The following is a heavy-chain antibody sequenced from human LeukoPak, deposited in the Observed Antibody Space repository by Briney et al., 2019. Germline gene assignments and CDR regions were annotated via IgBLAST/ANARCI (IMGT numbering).Heavy chain of an antibody. CDR3: ARDPSYYYDSSGYYPPYYYGMDV. CDR1: GGTFSSYA. Sequence: GASVKVSCKASGGTFSSYAISWVRQAPGQGLEWMGGIIPIFSTANYAQKFQGRVTITADESTSTAYMELSSLRSEDTAVYYCARDPSYYYDSSGYYPPYYYGMDVWGQGTTVTVSS. J-gene: IGHJ6*02. D-gene: IGHD3-22*01. V-gene: IGHV1-69*13. CDR2: IIPIFSTA.